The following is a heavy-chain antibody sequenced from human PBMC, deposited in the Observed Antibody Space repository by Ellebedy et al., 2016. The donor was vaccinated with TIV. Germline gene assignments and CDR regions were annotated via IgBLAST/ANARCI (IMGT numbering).Heavy chain of an antibody. CDR3: AKGVGTTWYRGFDY. D-gene: IGHD1-26*01. CDR2: ISSGGGST. CDR1: GFTFSNYA. V-gene: IGHV3-23*01. J-gene: IGHJ4*02. Sequence: GESLKISCAASGFTFSNYAVSWVRQAPGKGLEWVSAISSGGGSTYYADSVKGRFTISRDNSKNTLYLQINSLRAEDTAVYYCAKGVGTTWYRGFDYWGQGTLVTVSS.